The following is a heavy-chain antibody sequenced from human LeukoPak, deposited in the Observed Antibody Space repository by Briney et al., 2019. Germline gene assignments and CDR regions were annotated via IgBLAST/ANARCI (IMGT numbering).Heavy chain of an antibody. D-gene: IGHD5-18*01. Sequence: SETLSLTCDVYGGSFSDYYWTWIRQSPGKGPEWIGEINHSGVTDYDPSLKSRVTISVDTSKNQFSLNLSSVTAADAAVYYCARRAAMSPYYCYYGLDVWGQGTAVTVSS. J-gene: IGHJ6*02. CDR2: INHSGVT. CDR3: ARRAAMSPYYCYYGLDV. CDR1: GGSFSDYY. V-gene: IGHV4-34*01.